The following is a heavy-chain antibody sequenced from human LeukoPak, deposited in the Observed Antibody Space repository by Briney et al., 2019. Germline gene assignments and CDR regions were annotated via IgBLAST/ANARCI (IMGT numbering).Heavy chain of an antibody. CDR1: GVTFSSYG. CDR3: AKIFGITMVRGVLNWFDP. Sequence: GGSLRLSCAASGVTFSSYGMSWVRQAPGKGLEWVSAISGSGGSTYYADSVKGRFTISRDNSKNTLYLQMNSLRAEDTAVYYCAKIFGITMVRGVLNWFDPWGQGTLVTVSS. CDR2: ISGSGGST. D-gene: IGHD3-10*01. V-gene: IGHV3-23*01. J-gene: IGHJ5*02.